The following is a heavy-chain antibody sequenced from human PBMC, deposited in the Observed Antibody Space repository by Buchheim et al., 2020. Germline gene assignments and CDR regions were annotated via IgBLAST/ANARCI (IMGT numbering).Heavy chain of an antibody. D-gene: IGHD2-21*01. CDR3: ARDEVVPPRGMDV. V-gene: IGHV4-4*02. J-gene: IGHJ6*02. Sequence: QVQLQESGPGLVKPSGTLSLTCAVSGGSISSSNWWSWVRQPPGKGLEWIGEIYHSGSTNYNPSLKSRVTITGDKSKNTCVLTLSSVTAADTAVYYCARDEVVPPRGMDVWGQGTT. CDR2: IYHSGST. CDR1: GGSISSSNW.